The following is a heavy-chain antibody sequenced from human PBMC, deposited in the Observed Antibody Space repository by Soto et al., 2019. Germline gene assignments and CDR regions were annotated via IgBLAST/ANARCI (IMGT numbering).Heavy chain of an antibody. Sequence: QVQLQESGPGLVKPSQTLSLTCTVSGGSISSGDYYWSWIRQPPGKGLEWIGYIYSSGSTNYNPALTSRVTISADTSKNQFSLKLSSVTAADTAVYYCASARSARLLGYWGRGTLVTVSS. J-gene: IGHJ4*02. D-gene: IGHD3-16*01. CDR1: GGSISSGDYY. CDR3: ASARSARLLGY. V-gene: IGHV4-30-4*01. CDR2: IYSSGST.